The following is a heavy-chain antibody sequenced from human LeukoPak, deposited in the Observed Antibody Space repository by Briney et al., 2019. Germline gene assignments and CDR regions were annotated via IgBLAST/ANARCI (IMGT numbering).Heavy chain of an antibody. D-gene: IGHD4-17*01. Sequence: ASVTVSCTASGYTFTSYGISWVRPAPGQGLEWMGWISAYNGNTNYAQKLQGRVTMTTDTSTSTAYMELRSLRSDDTAVYYCARDRDYGDYNTQDLFVYWGQGTLVTVSS. CDR2: ISAYNGNT. J-gene: IGHJ4*02. V-gene: IGHV1-18*01. CDR3: ARDRDYGDYNTQDLFVY. CDR1: GYTFTSYG.